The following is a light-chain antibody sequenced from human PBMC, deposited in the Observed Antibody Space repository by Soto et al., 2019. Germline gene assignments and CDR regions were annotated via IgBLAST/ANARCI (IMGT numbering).Light chain of an antibody. CDR1: QTISSH. CDR2: AAS. J-gene: IGKJ5*01. Sequence: DIQRTQFTSSLSASLGDRFIITCRASQTISSHLNWYQQKPGKAPNLLVYAASSLQSGVPSRFTGSGSGTDFTLTISRLQPEDFATYFCQQCYTTPMTFGQVTRLEI. CDR3: QQCYTTPMT. V-gene: IGKV1-39*01.